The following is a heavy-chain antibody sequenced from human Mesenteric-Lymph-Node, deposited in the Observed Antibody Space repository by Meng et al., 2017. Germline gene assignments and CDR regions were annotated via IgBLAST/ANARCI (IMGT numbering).Heavy chain of an antibody. Sequence: GESLKISCKGSGYTFHTYWIAWVRQMPGKGLEWMGIVYPGDSDTRYSPSFEGQVTISADKSISTAYLQWSSLKASDTAIYYCARHDGAIDYWGQGTLVTVSS. J-gene: IGHJ4*02. V-gene: IGHV5-51*01. CDR1: GYTFHTYW. CDR3: ARHDGAIDY. D-gene: IGHD4/OR15-4a*01. CDR2: VYPGDSDT.